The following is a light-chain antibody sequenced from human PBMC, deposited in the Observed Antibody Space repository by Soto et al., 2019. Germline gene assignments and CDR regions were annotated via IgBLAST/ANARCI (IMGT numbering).Light chain of an antibody. CDR1: QSVSSS. CDR3: QQRSNWPIT. V-gene: IGKV3-11*01. CDR2: DAS. J-gene: IGKJ5*01. Sequence: EIVLTQSPATLSLSPGERATLSCRASQSVSSSLAWYQQKPGQAPRLLIYDASNMATGIPARFSGSGSGTDFTLTISSLEPEDLAVYYCQQRSNWPITFGQGTRLELK.